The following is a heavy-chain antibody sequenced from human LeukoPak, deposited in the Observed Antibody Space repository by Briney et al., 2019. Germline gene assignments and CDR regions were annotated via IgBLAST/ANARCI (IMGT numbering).Heavy chain of an antibody. Sequence: GSLRLSCAASGFTFSSYAMSWVRQAPGKGLEWVSYISSSGTTIYYADSVKGRFTVSRDNAKNSLYLQINSLRAEDTAVYYCSSPRVVRGIIPMDVWGKGTTVTVSS. CDR3: SSPRVVRGIIPMDV. J-gene: IGHJ6*03. CDR2: ISSSGTTI. D-gene: IGHD3-10*01. V-gene: IGHV3-48*04. CDR1: GFTFSSYA.